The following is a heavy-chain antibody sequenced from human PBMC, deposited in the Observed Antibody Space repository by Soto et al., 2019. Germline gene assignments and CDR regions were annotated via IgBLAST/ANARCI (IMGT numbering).Heavy chain of an antibody. D-gene: IGHD6-6*01. Sequence: PGGSLRLSWAASGFTFSSYAMSWVRQTPGKGLEWVSAISGSGGSTYYADSVKGRFTISRDNSKNTLYLQMNSLRAEDTALYYCAKIRVQAARYFDYWGQGTLVTVSS. J-gene: IGHJ4*02. CDR2: ISGSGGST. CDR3: AKIRVQAARYFDY. CDR1: GFTFSSYA. V-gene: IGHV3-23*01.